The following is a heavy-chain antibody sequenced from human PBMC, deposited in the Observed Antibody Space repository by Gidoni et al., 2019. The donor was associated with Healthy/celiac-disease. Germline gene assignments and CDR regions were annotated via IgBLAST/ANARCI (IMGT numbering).Heavy chain of an antibody. CDR3: ARDPLVLRYFDWLSDYYGMDV. CDR1: GFTFSSSW. V-gene: IGHV3-7*01. Sequence: EVQLVESGGGLVQPGGSLRLSCAASGFTFSSSWIIWVRQAPGKGLEWVANIKQDGSEKYYVDSVKGRFTISRDNAKNSLYLQMNSLRAEDTAVYYCARDPLVLRYFDWLSDYYGMDVWGQGTTVTVSS. D-gene: IGHD3-9*01. J-gene: IGHJ6*02. CDR2: IKQDGSEK.